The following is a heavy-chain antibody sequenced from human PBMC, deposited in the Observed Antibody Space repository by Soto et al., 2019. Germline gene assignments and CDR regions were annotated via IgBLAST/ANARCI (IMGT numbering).Heavy chain of an antibody. CDR1: GFIFSTYS. Sequence: GGSLRLSCSASGFIFSTYSMNWVRQAPGKGLEWVSFISSSSSTIYYADSVKGRFTISRDNAKNSLYLQMNSLRAEDTAVYYCARSGLLRKGGVTTMTADVEYFQHWGQGTLVTVSS. V-gene: IGHV3-48*01. D-gene: IGHD4-17*01. J-gene: IGHJ1*01. CDR3: ARSGLLRKGGVTTMTADVEYFQH. CDR2: ISSSSSTI.